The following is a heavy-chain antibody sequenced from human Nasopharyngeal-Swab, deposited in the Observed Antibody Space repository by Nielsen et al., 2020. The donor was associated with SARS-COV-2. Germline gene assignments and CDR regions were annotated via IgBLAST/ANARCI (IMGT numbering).Heavy chain of an antibody. J-gene: IGHJ4*02. V-gene: IGHV1-18*01. Sequence: ASVKVSCKASCYTFTSYVISWVRQAPGQGLEWMGWISAYNGNTNYAQKLQGRVTMTTDTSTSTAYMELRSLRSADTAVYYCARDDSSNYDFWSGYYTSFDYWGQGTLVTVSS. CDR1: CYTFTSYV. CDR3: ARDDSSNYDFWSGYYTSFDY. D-gene: IGHD3-3*01. CDR2: ISAYNGNT.